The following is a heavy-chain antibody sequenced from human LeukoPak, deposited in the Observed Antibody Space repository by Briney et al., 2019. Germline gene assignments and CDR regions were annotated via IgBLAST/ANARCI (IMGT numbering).Heavy chain of an antibody. V-gene: IGHV4-59*01. J-gene: IGHJ1*01. CDR1: GGSISSYY. CDR3: ARDESPGEHFQH. Sequence: SETLSLTCTVSGGSISSYYWSWIRQPPGKGLEWIGYIYYSGSTNYNPSLRSRVTISVDTSKNQFSLKLSSVTAADTAVYYCARDESPGEHFQHWGQGTLVAVSS. CDR2: IYYSGST.